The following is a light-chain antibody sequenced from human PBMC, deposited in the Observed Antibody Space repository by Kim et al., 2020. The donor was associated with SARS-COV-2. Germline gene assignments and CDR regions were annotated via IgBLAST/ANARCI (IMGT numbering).Light chain of an antibody. CDR1: QSVSNC. CDR3: LQRRYWPFT. V-gene: IGKV3-11*01. Sequence: LSPEESAPLSCWASQSVSNCLAWYLLKPGQSSRLLIFDASRRTTGIPARFSGSGSGTDFTLTISSLEPEDVGVYYCLQRRYWPFTFGPGTKVDIK. CDR2: DAS. J-gene: IGKJ3*01.